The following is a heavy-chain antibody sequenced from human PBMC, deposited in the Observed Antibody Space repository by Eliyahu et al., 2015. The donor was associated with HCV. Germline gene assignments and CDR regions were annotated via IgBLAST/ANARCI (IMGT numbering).Heavy chain of an antibody. CDR2: IAASGRL. J-gene: IGHJ4*02. V-gene: IGHV3-21*02. CDR3: VRDYDCSNGECYDY. CDR1: GFSLXSWG. Sequence: EVQLVDSGGGLVRPGGSLRLSCAASGFSLXSWGMTWVRQAPGKGLEGVSGIAASGRLVYSDSVKGRFSVSRDNSKSSVYLQMDSLRAEDTAIYYCVRDYDCSNGECYDYWGQGTLVAVSS. D-gene: IGHD2-21*01.